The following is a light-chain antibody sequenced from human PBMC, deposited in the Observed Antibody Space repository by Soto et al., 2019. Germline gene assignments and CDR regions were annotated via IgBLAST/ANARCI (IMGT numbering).Light chain of an antibody. CDR1: QSVSDNH. CDR3: HHYDRSPIFT. Sequence: EIVLTQSPGTLSLSPGERATLSCRARQSVSDNHLAWYHQKPGQPPRLLIYGASNRATGIPDRFSGRGSGTDFTLTISRLEPEDFATYYCHHYDRSPIFTFGPGTKVDI. CDR2: GAS. J-gene: IGKJ3*01. V-gene: IGKV3-20*01.